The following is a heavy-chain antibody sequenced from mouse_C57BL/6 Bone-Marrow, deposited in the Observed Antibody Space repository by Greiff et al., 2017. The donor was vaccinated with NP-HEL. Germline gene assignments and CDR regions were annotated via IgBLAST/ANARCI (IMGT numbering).Heavy chain of an antibody. CDR1: GYTFSSYW. Sequence: QVQLQQPGAELVRPGTSVKLSCKASGYTFSSYWMHWVKQRPGQGLEWIGVIDPSDSYTNYNQKFKGKATLTVDTSSSTAYMQLSSLTSEDSAVYYCARKEWDEAMDYWGQGTSVTVSS. V-gene: IGHV1-59*01. D-gene: IGHD4-1*01. J-gene: IGHJ4*01. CDR3: ARKEWDEAMDY. CDR2: IDPSDSYT.